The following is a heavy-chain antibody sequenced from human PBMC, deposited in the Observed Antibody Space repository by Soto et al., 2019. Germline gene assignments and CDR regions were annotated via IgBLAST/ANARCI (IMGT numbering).Heavy chain of an antibody. D-gene: IGHD3-9*01. V-gene: IGHV5-51*01. CDR1: GFSFATSW. Sequence: GESLKISCKGSGFSFATSWIGWVRQMPGKGLEWMGIIYPRDSDTRYSPSFQGQVTISADKSISTAYLQWNSLKASDTAMYYCARQWGPESPVDILTGYSSLGAFDIWGQGTMVTVSS. CDR3: ARQWGPESPVDILTGYSSLGAFDI. J-gene: IGHJ3*02. CDR2: IYPRDSDT.